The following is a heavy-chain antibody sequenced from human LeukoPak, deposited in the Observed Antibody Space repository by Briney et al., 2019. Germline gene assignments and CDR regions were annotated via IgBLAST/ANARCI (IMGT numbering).Heavy chain of an antibody. V-gene: IGHV6-1*01. CDR1: GDSVSSSSSA. J-gene: IGHJ4*02. D-gene: IGHD3/OR15-3a*01. Sequence: SQTLSLTCAISGDSVSSSSSAWNWIRQSPSRGLEWLGRTFYRSRWNYDYVISLKGRITINPDTSKNQFSLQLNSVTPEDTAVYYCARGAWTAYYFDYWGQGTLVTVSS. CDR2: TFYRSRWNY. CDR3: ARGAWTAYYFDY.